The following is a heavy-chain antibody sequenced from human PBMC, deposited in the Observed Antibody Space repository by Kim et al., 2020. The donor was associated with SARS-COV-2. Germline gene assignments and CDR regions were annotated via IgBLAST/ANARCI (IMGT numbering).Heavy chain of an antibody. CDR3: ARDPDTAMVRYNHDRDFDY. V-gene: IGHV3-7*01. J-gene: IGHJ4*02. CDR1: GFTFSSYW. CDR2: IKQDGSEK. D-gene: IGHD5-18*01. Sequence: GGSLRLSCAASGFTFSSYWMSWVRQAPGKGLEWVANIKQDGSEKYYVDSVKGRFTISRDNAKNSLYLQMNSLRAEDTAVYYCARDPDTAMVRYNHDRDFDYWGQGTLVTVSS.